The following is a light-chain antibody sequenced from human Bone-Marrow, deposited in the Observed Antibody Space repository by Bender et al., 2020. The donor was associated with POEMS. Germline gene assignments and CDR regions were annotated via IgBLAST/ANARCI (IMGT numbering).Light chain of an antibody. CDR3: QSWGSNPAV. Sequence: SYELTQPPSVSVSPGQTATITCSGEKLGEEYACWYQQKPGQSPVVVIYQDTKRPSGIPERFSGSTSGNTAPLTISGTQTMDEADYYCQSWGSNPAVFGGGTKLTVL. V-gene: IGLV3-1*01. CDR1: KLGEEY. J-gene: IGLJ2*01. CDR2: QDT.